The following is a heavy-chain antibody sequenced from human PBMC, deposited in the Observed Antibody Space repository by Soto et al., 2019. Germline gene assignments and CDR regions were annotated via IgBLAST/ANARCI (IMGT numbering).Heavy chain of an antibody. J-gene: IGHJ5*02. Sequence: EVQLVESGGGLVQPGGSLRLSCAASGFTFSSYEMNWVRQAPGKGLGWVSYISSSGSTIYYADSVKGRFTISRDNDKNSLYLQRNSVRAEDTAVYYCGGGASWFDPWGQGTLVTVSS. V-gene: IGHV3-48*03. CDR1: GFTFSSYE. D-gene: IGHD2-15*01. CDR3: GGGASWFDP. CDR2: ISSSGSTI.